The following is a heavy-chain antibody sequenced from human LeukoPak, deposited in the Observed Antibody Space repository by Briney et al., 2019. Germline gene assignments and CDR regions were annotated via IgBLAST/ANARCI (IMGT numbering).Heavy chain of an antibody. CDR2: IWYDGSNK. CDR1: GFTFSSYG. J-gene: IGHJ4*02. D-gene: IGHD5-18*01. CDR3: ARELRGYSYGYVFGY. Sequence: GGSLRLSCAASGFTFSSYGMHWVRQAPGKGLEWVAVIWYDGSNKYYADSVKGRFTISRDNSKNTLYLQVNSLRAEDTAVYYCARELRGYSYGYVFGYWGQGTLVTVSS. V-gene: IGHV3-33*01.